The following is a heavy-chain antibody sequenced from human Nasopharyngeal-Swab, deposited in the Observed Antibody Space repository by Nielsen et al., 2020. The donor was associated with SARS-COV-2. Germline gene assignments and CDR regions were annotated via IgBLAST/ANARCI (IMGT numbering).Heavy chain of an antibody. CDR1: GFTFSSYA. D-gene: IGHD3-16*01. J-gene: IGHJ5*02. V-gene: IGHV3-30-3*01. CDR2: ISYDGSNK. Sequence: GESMKISCAASGFTFSSYAMHWVRQAPGKRLEWVAVISYDGSNKYYADSVKGRFTISRDNSKNTLYLQMNSLRAEDTAVYYCAREGGNWFDPWGQGTLVTVSS. CDR3: AREGGNWFDP.